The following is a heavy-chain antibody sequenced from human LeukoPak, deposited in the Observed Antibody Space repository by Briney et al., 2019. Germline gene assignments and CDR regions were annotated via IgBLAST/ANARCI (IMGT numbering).Heavy chain of an antibody. V-gene: IGHV1-8*03. CDR2: MNPNSGNT. D-gene: IGHD3-3*01. CDR3: ARDKTVDFWSGYSL. CDR1: GYTFTSYD. J-gene: IGHJ4*02. Sequence: GASVKVSCKASGYTFTSYDINWVRQATGQGLEWMGWMNPNSGNTGYAQKFQGRVTITRNTSISTAYMELSSLRSEDTAVYYCARDKTVDFWSGYSLWGQGTLVTVSS.